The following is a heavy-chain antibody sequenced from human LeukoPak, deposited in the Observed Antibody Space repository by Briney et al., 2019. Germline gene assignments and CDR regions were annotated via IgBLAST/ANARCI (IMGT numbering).Heavy chain of an antibody. CDR2: INPSGGST. Sequence: ASVMVSCKASGYTFTRYYMHWDRQAPGRRLEWMGIINPSGGSTSYAQKFQGRVTMTRDTSTSTVYMELSSLRSEDTAVYYCARMGQAVGATDLDYWGQGTLVTVSS. D-gene: IGHD1-26*01. CDR3: ARMGQAVGATDLDY. CDR1: GYTFTRYY. J-gene: IGHJ4*02. V-gene: IGHV1-46*01.